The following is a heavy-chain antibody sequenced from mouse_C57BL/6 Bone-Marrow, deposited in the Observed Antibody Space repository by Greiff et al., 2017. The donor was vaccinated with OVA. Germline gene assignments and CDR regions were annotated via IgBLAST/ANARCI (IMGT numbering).Heavy chain of an antibody. J-gene: IGHJ4*01. CDR1: GFTFSDFY. D-gene: IGHD2-2*01. Sequence: EVKLVESGGGLVQSGRSLRLSCATSGFTFSDFYMEWVRQAPGKGLEWIAASRNKANDYTTDYSASVKGRFIVSRASSQSILYLQMNALRAEDTAVYDWARDAGYYNAMDYWGQGTSVTVSS. V-gene: IGHV7-1*01. CDR2: SRNKANDYTT. CDR3: ARDAGYYNAMDY.